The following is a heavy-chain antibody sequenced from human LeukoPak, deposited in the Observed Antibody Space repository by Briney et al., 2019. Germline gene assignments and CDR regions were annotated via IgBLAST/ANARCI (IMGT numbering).Heavy chain of an antibody. V-gene: IGHV4-59*01. D-gene: IGHD6-19*01. CDR1: GGSISSYY. Sequence: SETLSPTCTVSGGSISSYYWSWIRQPPGKGLEWIGYIYYSGSTNYNPSLKSRVTISVDTSKNQFSLKLSSVTAADTAVYYCARDGGSGWAPFDYWGQGTLVTVSS. CDR2: IYYSGST. CDR3: ARDGGSGWAPFDY. J-gene: IGHJ4*02.